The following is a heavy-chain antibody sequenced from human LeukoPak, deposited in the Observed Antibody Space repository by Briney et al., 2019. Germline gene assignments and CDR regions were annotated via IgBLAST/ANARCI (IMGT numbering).Heavy chain of an antibody. Sequence: ASVKVSCKASGGTLSGYAISWVRQAPGQGLEWMGGIIPIYGTPHSAQKFQGRVTITTDESKSTAFMDLSSLRSEDTAVYYCARGKLGYYYYHMDAWGKGTTVTVSS. CDR1: GGTLSGYA. CDR3: ARGKLGYYYYHMDA. D-gene: IGHD3-3*02. V-gene: IGHV1-69*05. CDR2: IIPIYGTP. J-gene: IGHJ6*03.